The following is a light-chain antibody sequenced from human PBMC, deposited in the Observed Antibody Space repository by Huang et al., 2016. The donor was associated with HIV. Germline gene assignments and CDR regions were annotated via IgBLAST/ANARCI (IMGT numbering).Light chain of an antibody. Sequence: EIVLTQSPATLSLSPGERATLACRASQSVRRSLTWYQQKHGQAPRRLIYDASNRATGIPARFSGSGSGTDFTLTISSLEPEDFAVYYCQQRSNWHFTFGPGTKVDIK. CDR3: QQRSNWHFT. V-gene: IGKV3-11*01. CDR1: QSVRRS. J-gene: IGKJ3*01. CDR2: DAS.